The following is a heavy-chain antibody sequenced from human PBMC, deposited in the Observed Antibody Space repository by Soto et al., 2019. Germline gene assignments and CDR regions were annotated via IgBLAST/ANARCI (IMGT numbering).Heavy chain of an antibody. Sequence: QVQLQESGPGLVKPSQTLSLTCTVSGGSISTGGYYWNWIRQHPGKGLEWIGYFYYSGSTYYNPSLQSRVTISGNTSNNQFSLKLSSVTAADTAVYYCARSVLPCGQGTLGTVSS. CDR1: GGSISTGGYY. V-gene: IGHV4-31*03. J-gene: IGHJ5*02. CDR2: FYYSGST. CDR3: ARSVLP.